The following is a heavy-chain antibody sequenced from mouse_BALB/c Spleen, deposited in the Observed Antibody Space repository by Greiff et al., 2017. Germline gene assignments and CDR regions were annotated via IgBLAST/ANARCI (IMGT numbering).Heavy chain of an antibody. CDR2: ISSGSSTI. CDR3: ARDSLLRLRNYAMDY. V-gene: IGHV5-17*02. J-gene: IGHJ4*01. Sequence: EVMLVESGGGLVQPGGSRKLSCAASGFTFSSFGMHWVRQAPEKGLEWVAYISSGSSTIYYADTVKGRLTISRDNPKNTLFLQMTSLRSEDTAMYYCARDSLLRLRNYAMDYWGQGTSVTVSS. D-gene: IGHD1-2*01. CDR1: GFTFSSFG.